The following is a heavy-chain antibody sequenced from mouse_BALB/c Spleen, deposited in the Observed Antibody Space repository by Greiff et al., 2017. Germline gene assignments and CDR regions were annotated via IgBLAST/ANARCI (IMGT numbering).Heavy chain of an antibody. J-gene: IGHJ3*01. CDR1: GFSLTSYG. CDR3: AGIWEGLFAY. V-gene: IGHV2-9*02. Sequence: VKLVESGPGLVAPSQSLSITCTVSGFSLTSYGVHWVRQPPGKGLEWLGVIWAVGSTNYNSALMSRLSISKDNSKSQVFLKMNSLQTDDTAMYYCAGIWEGLFAYWGQGTLVTVSA. CDR2: IWAVGST. D-gene: IGHD1-1*02.